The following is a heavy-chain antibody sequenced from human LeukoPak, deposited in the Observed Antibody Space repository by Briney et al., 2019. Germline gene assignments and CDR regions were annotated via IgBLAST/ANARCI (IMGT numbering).Heavy chain of an antibody. CDR3: AGCGSSGYFVYS. Sequence: SETLSLTCAVYGGSFSGYYWSWIRQPPGKGLEWIGEINHSGSTNYNPSLKSRVTISADTSKNQFSLKLSSVTAADTAVYYCAGCGSSGYFVYSWGQGTLVTVSS. CDR2: INHSGST. V-gene: IGHV4-34*01. D-gene: IGHD3-22*01. CDR1: GGSFSGYY. J-gene: IGHJ4*02.